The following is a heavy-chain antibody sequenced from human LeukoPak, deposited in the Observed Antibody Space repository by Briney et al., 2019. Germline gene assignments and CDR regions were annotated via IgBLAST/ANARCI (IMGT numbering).Heavy chain of an antibody. J-gene: IGHJ4*02. CDR1: GGSISSYY. Sequence: PSETLSLTCTVSGGSISSYYWSWIRQPPGKGLEWIGYIYYSGSTNYNPSLKSRVTISVDTPKNQFSLKLSSVTAADTAVYYCARGRITPQNFDYWGQGTLVTVSS. D-gene: IGHD3-10*01. V-gene: IGHV4-59*01. CDR2: IYYSGST. CDR3: ARGRITPQNFDY.